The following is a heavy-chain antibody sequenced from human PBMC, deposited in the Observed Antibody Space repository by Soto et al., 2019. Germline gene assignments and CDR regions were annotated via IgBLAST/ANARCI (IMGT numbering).Heavy chain of an antibody. CDR3: ARPDGSGSFWLNY. V-gene: IGHV3-23*01. CDR1: GFTFSSYA. D-gene: IGHD3-10*01. CDR2: ISGSGGST. Sequence: PGGSLRLSCAASGFTFSSYAVSWVRQAPGKGLEWVSAISGSGGSTYYADSVKGRFTISRDNSKNTLYLQMNSLRAEDTAVYYCARPDGSGSFWLNYWGQGTLVTVSS. J-gene: IGHJ4*02.